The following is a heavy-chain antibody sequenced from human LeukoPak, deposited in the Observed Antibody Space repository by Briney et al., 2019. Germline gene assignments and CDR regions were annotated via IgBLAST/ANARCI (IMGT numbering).Heavy chain of an antibody. CDR3: ARDQSTTVTTSFGYYYYMDV. V-gene: IGHV3-53*01. J-gene: IGHJ6*03. D-gene: IGHD4-17*01. CDR1: GFTVSSNY. CDR2: IYSGGST. Sequence: GGSLRLSCAASGFTVSSNYMSWVRQAPGKGLEWVSVIYSGGSTYYADSVKGRFTISRDNSKNTLYLQMNSLRAEDAAVYYCARDQSTTVTTSFGYYYYMDVWGKGTTVTVSS.